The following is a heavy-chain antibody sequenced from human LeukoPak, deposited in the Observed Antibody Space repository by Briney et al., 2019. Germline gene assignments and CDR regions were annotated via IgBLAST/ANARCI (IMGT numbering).Heavy chain of an antibody. J-gene: IGHJ4*02. D-gene: IGHD4-17*01. Sequence: PGGSLRLSCAASGFTFSSYAMSWVRQAPGKGLEWVSAISGSGGSTYYADSVKGRFTISRDNSKNTLYLQMNSLRSEDTAVYYCARDHSDGDYRIPFDYWGQGTLVTVSS. V-gene: IGHV3-23*01. CDR3: ARDHSDGDYRIPFDY. CDR2: ISGSGGST. CDR1: GFTFSSYA.